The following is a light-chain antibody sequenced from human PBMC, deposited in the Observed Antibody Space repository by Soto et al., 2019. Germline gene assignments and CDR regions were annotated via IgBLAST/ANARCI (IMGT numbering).Light chain of an antibody. Sequence: QSVLTQPPSASGTPGQRVTISCSGSSSNIGSNTVNWYQQLPGTAPKLLIYSNNQRPSGVPDRFSGSKSGTSASLAISGLXXEXXXXYYCAAWDDSLNGPVFGGGTKVTVL. CDR1: SSNIGSNT. V-gene: IGLV1-44*01. J-gene: IGLJ2*01. CDR3: AAWDDSLNGPV. CDR2: SNN.